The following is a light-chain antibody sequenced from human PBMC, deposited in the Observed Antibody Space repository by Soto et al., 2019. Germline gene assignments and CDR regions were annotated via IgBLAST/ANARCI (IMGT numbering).Light chain of an antibody. Sequence: EIVWTQSPGTLSLSPGERATLSCMASQSVSSSYLAWYQQRPGQAPRLLTYDASSRATGIPDRFSGSGSGTDFTLTISRLEPEDFAVYYCQQFGSSRWTFGQGTKVEI. CDR2: DAS. CDR3: QQFGSSRWT. CDR1: QSVSSSY. J-gene: IGKJ1*01. V-gene: IGKV3-20*01.